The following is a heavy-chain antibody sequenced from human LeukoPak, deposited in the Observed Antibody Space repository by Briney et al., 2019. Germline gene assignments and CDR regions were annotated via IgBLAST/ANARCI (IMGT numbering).Heavy chain of an antibody. CDR3: ARVAGTMGPPNYFYYMDV. V-gene: IGHV1-18*01. CDR2: ISAYNGNT. Sequence: ASVKVSCKASGYTFTSYGISWVRQAPGQRPEWMGWISAYNGNTNYAQKLQGRVTMTTDTATSTTYMELRSLRSDDTAVYYCARVAGTMGPPNYFYYMDVWGKGTTVTISS. D-gene: IGHD4/OR15-4a*01. CDR1: GYTFTSYG. J-gene: IGHJ6*03.